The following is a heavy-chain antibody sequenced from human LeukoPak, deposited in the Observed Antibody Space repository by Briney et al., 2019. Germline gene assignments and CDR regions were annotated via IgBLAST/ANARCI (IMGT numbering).Heavy chain of an antibody. D-gene: IGHD3-10*01. Sequence: SETLSLTCTVSGGSISSSSYYWGWIRQPPGKGLEWIGSIYYSGSTYYNPSLKSRVTISVDTSKNQFSLKLSSVTAADTAVYYCARVGITMVRGVIIPNYMDVWGKGTTVTVSS. CDR1: GGSISSSSYY. CDR2: IYYSGST. J-gene: IGHJ6*03. V-gene: IGHV4-39*07. CDR3: ARVGITMVRGVIIPNYMDV.